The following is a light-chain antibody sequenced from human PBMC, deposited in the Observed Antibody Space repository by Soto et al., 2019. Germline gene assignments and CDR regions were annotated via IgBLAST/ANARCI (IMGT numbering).Light chain of an antibody. V-gene: IGLV2-14*01. CDR2: EAS. Sequence: QSVPSQPASRSGSRGHSSTISRTRSSRHIGAYDNFSWLQPQPGTAPKRLISEASHRPSGGSNRMSGSKSGKTAYVNFSALHVGDEAEYFCFSITSTCTHVFGRGTTVTVL. J-gene: IGLJ1*01. CDR3: FSITSTCTHV. CDR1: SRHIGAYDN.